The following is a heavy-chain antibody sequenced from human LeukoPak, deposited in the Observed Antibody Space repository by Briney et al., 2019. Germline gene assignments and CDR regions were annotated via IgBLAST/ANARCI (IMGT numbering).Heavy chain of an antibody. CDR3: ARQSIGLWFGESLPPGWFDP. CDR1: GGSISSYY. V-gene: IGHV4-59*08. CDR2: IYYSGST. D-gene: IGHD3-10*01. J-gene: IGHJ5*02. Sequence: PSETLSLTCTVSGGSISSYYWSWIRQPPGKGLEWIGYIYYSGSTNYNPSLKSRVTISVDTSKNQFSLKLSSVTAADTAVYYCARQSIGLWFGESLPPGWFDPWGQGTLVTVSS.